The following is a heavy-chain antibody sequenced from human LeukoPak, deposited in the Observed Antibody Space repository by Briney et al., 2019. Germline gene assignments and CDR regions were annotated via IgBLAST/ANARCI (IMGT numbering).Heavy chain of an antibody. D-gene: IGHD6-19*01. CDR2: IDWDDDK. CDR3: ARMKCSGPVAGTPDY. CDR1: GFSLSTSGMC. J-gene: IGHJ4*02. V-gene: IGHV2-70*11. Sequence: ESGPTLVKPTQTLTLTCTFSGFSLSTSGMCVSWIRQPPGKALEWLARIDWDDDKYYSTSLKTRLTISKDTSKNQVVLTMTNMDSVDTATYYCARMKCSGPVAGTPDYWGQGTLVTVSS.